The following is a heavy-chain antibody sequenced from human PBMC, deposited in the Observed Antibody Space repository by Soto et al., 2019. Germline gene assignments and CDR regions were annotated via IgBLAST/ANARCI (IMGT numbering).Heavy chain of an antibody. V-gene: IGHV4-39*01. CDR3: ARHPTFTVEGAFDI. CDR2: IYYSGST. D-gene: IGHD6-19*01. CDR1: GGSISSTSSF. J-gene: IGHJ3*02. Sequence: QLHLQESGPGLEKPSETLSLTCTVSGGSISSTSSFWAWIRRPPGKGLEWIGSIYYSGSTYYTPSLKSRVAMSIDTSKNQFSVNLTSVTAADTAVYYCARHPTFTVEGAFDIWGQGTMVIVSS.